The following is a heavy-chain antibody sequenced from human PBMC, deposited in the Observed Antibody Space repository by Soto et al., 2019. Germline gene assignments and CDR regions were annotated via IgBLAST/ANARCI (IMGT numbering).Heavy chain of an antibody. J-gene: IGHJ4*02. CDR1: GGTFSSYS. D-gene: IGHD2-15*01. V-gene: IGHV1-69*01. Sequence: QVQLVQSGAEVKKPGSSVKVSCKASGGTFSSYSINWVRQAPGQGLEWMGGIIPIFGTANYAQKFQGRVTITADESTSTAYMEMSSLRSADTDVYYCARDGGRHSGGIDYWGQGTLVTVSS. CDR3: ARDGGRHSGGIDY. CDR2: IIPIFGTA.